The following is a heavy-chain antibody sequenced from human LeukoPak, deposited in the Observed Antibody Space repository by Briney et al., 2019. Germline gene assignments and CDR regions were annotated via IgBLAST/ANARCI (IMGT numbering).Heavy chain of an antibody. CDR1: GFTFSRFW. CDR2: INRDGSEN. J-gene: IGHJ4*02. V-gene: IGHV3-7*01. CDR3: ARDAGNSGYDLFDY. D-gene: IGHD5-12*01. Sequence: PGGSLRLSCAASGFTFSRFWMTWVRQAPGKGLEWVANINRDGSENFYVDSVRGRFTISRDNAKNSLYLQMNSLRVEDMAVYYCARDAGNSGYDLFDYWGQGTLVTVSS.